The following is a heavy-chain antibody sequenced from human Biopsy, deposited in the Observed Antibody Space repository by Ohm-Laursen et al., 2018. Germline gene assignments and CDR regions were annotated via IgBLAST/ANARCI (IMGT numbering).Heavy chain of an antibody. V-gene: IGHV3-33*06. CDR1: GFSFSSYG. CDR3: AKFEGDPTPSYYFDY. J-gene: IGHJ4*02. D-gene: IGHD3-10*01. CDR2: LWYDGTNK. Sequence: SLRLSCAASGFSFSSYGMHWVRQAPGKGLEWVAVLWYDGTNKYYAESVKGRFTISRDNSKNTLYLQMNSLRAEDTAVYFCAKFEGDPTPSYYFDYWGQGTLVTVSS.